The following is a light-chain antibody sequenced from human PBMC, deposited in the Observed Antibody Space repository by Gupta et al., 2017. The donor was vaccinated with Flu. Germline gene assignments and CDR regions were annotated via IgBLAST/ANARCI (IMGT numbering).Light chain of an antibody. J-gene: IGKJ2*01. CDR1: HSVATY. Sequence: DIQMTQSPSSLSASVGDTVTITCRASHSVATYFNWYQQKPGTVPRLLIYAASSLHDGVPSRFSGSGSGTDFTLTISRLQPEESATYYCQQSDITPHTFGQGTKVQIK. CDR2: AAS. CDR3: QQSDITPHT. V-gene: IGKV1-39*01.